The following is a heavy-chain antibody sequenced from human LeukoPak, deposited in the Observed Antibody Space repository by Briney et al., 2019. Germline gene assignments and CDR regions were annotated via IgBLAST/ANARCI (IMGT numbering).Heavy chain of an antibody. J-gene: IGHJ4*02. CDR1: GFTFSSYS. V-gene: IGHV3-21*04. CDR2: ISSSSSYI. Sequence: PEGSLRLSCAASGFTFSSYSMNWVRQAPGKGLEWVSSISSSSSYIYYADSVKGRFTISRDNAKNSLYLQMNSLRAEDTAVYYCAKEGGSGLGDPYDYWGQGTLVTVSS. D-gene: IGHD2-21*02. CDR3: AKEGGSGLGDPYDY.